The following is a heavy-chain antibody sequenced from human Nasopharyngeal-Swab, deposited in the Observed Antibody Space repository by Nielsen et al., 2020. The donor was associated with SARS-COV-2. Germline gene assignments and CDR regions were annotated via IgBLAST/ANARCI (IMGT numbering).Heavy chain of an antibody. Sequence: GGSLRLFCAASGFTFSGYGMHWVRQAPGEGLEWVALISFDGRNKFYSDSVKGRFTISRDNSRDTLYLQMNSLRAEDTAVYYCAREGGATLKGLDYWGQGTLVTVSS. J-gene: IGHJ4*02. CDR1: GFTFSGYG. V-gene: IGHV3-33*08. CDR2: ISFDGRNK. D-gene: IGHD1-26*01. CDR3: AREGGATLKGLDY.